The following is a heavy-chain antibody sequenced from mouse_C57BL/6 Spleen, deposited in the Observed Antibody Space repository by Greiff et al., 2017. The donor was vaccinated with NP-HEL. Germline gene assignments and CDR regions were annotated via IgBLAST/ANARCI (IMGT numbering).Heavy chain of an antibody. D-gene: IGHD2-4*01. CDR2: IYPETGGT. CDR3: TRLEGLPYYFDY. CDR1: GYTFTDYE. Sequence: QVQLQQSGAELVRPGASVTLSCKASGYTFTDYEMHWVKQTPVHGLEWIGAIYPETGGTAYNQKFKGKAILTADKSSSTAYMELRSLTSEDSAVYYCTRLEGLPYYFDYWGQGTTLTVSS. J-gene: IGHJ2*01. V-gene: IGHV1-15*01.